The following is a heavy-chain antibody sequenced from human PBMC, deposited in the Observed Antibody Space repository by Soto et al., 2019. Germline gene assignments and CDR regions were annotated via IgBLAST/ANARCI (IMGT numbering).Heavy chain of an antibody. Sequence: QVQLVQSGAEVKKPGSSVKVSCKASGGTFSSYAVSWVRQAPGQGLEWMGGIIPIFSKANSAQAFQDRVTIPADTSTSTVYMELSSLRSEDTAVYFCARGREGTSWYFDFWGQGTQVTVSS. V-gene: IGHV1-69*06. CDR1: GGTFSSYA. CDR3: ARGREGTSWYFDF. CDR2: IIPIFSKA. J-gene: IGHJ4*02. D-gene: IGHD6-13*01.